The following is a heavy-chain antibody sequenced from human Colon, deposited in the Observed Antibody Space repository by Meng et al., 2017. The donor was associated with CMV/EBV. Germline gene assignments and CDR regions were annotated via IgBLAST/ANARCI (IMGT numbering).Heavy chain of an antibody. Sequence: LSCAAAGFNFRSYAMSWVRPAPGKGLEWVATISGSGGSTYYADSVKGRFTISRDNSKNTLYLQMNSLRAEDTAVYYCARDGYKPSYWGQGTLVTVSS. CDR3: ARDGYKPSY. J-gene: IGHJ4*02. D-gene: IGHD5-24*01. V-gene: IGHV3-23*01. CDR2: ISGSGGST. CDR1: GFNFRSYA.